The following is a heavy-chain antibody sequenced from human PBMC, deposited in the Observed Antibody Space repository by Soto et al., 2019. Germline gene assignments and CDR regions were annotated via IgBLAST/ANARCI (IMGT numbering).Heavy chain of an antibody. CDR3: AKVLSSGRLGYCSSTSCFDMDV. V-gene: IGHV3-30*18. CDR1: GFTFSSYG. J-gene: IGHJ6*02. Sequence: QVQLVESGGGVAQPGRSLRLSCAASGFTFSSYGMHWVRQAPGKGLEWVAVISYDGSNKYYADSVKGRFTISRDNSKNTLYLQMNSLRAEDTAVYYCAKVLSSGRLGYCSSTSCFDMDVWGQGTTVTVSS. CDR2: ISYDGSNK. D-gene: IGHD2-2*01.